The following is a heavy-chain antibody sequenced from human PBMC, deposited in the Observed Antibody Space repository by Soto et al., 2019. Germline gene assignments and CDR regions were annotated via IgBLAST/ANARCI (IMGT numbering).Heavy chain of an antibody. D-gene: IGHD2-21*02. V-gene: IGHV3-53*02. Sequence: EVQLVETGGGLIQPGGSLRLSCAASGFTVSSNYMSWVRQAPGKGLEWVSVIYSGGSTYYADSVKGRFTISRDNSKNTLYLQMNSLRAEDTAVYYCVRHIGVVTAIRVLEVDFDYWGQGTLVTVSS. CDR2: IYSGGST. CDR1: GFTVSSNY. CDR3: VRHIGVVTAIRVLEVDFDY. J-gene: IGHJ4*02.